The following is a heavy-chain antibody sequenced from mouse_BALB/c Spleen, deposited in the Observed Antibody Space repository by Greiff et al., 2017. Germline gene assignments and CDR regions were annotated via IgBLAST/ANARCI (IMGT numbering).Heavy chain of an antibody. CDR1: GFTFSSYT. CDR2: ISNGGGST. J-gene: IGHJ4*01. D-gene: IGHD2-1*01. V-gene: IGHV5-12-2*01. Sequence: EVQLVESGGGLVQPGGSLKLSCAASGFTFSSYTMSWVRQTPEKRLEWVAYISNGGGSTYYPDTVKGRFTISRDNAKNTLYLQMSSLKSEDTAMYYCARRGYYGNLMDYWGQGTSVTVSS. CDR3: ARRGYYGNLMDY.